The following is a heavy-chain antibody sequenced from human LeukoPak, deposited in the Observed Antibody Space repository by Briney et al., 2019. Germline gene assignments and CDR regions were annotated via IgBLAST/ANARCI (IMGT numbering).Heavy chain of an antibody. CDR3: ARGLYDILTGYYFSHYYYYMDV. CDR2: INHSGST. V-gene: IGHV4-34*01. Sequence: PSETLSLTCAVYGGSFSGYYWSWIPQPPGKGLEWIGEINHSGSTNYNPSLKSRVTISVDTSKNQFSLKLSSVTAADTAVYYCARGLYDILTGYYFSHYYYYMDVWGKGTTVTVSS. CDR1: GGSFSGYY. J-gene: IGHJ6*03. D-gene: IGHD3-9*01.